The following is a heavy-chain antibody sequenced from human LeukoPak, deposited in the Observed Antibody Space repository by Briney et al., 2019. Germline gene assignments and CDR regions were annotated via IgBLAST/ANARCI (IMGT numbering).Heavy chain of an antibody. CDR3: ARTSYWFDP. CDR2: ITSSSNYI. V-gene: IGHV3-21*01. CDR1: GFAFSIYS. J-gene: IGHJ5*02. Sequence: GGSLRLSCAASGFAFSIYSINWVRQAPGQGLEWVSSITSSSNYISYADSVKGRFTISRDNAKNSLYLQMNSLRAEDTAVYYCARTSYWFDPWGQGTLVTVSS.